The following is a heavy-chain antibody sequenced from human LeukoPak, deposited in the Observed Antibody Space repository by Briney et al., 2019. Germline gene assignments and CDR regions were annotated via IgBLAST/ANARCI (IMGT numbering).Heavy chain of an antibody. CDR3: ARDNSVRDEAWWFNP. D-gene: IGHD5-24*01. CDR2: IYHSGST. J-gene: IGHJ5*02. CDR1: GYSISSGYY. Sequence: SETLSLTCTVSGYSISSGYYWGWIRQPPGKGLEWIGSIYHSGSTYYNPSLKSRVTISVDTSKNQFSLRLRSVTAADTAVYYCARDNSVRDEAWWFNPWGQGTLVTVPS. V-gene: IGHV4-38-2*02.